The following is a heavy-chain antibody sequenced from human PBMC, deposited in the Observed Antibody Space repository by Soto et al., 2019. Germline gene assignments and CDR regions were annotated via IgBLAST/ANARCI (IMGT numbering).Heavy chain of an antibody. CDR3: ASWSHWNQIYYDGLDV. CDR1: GGAFTNYA. J-gene: IGHJ6*02. CDR2: IIPLHNTS. V-gene: IGHV1-69*01. D-gene: IGHD1-1*01. Sequence: QVQLLQSGAEVKKPGSSVKVSCKVSGGAFTNYALNWVRHGPGQGLEWLGGIIPLHNTSNYSLKFLGRVTVTADLSSTTVYMELNSLTSDDTAKYSCASWSHWNQIYYDGLDVWGQGPTVTVS.